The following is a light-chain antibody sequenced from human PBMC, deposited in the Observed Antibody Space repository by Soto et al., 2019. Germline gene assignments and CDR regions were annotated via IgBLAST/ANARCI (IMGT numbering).Light chain of an antibody. CDR3: AAWDDRTNGYWV. Sequence: QSVLTQPPSVSGTPGQRVSISCSGISSNIVTKTVNWYQQLPGTAPKLLIYSVNQRPSGVPDRFSGSKSGTSASLAISGLQSEDEAEYYCAAWDDRTNGYWVFGGGTQLTVL. CDR2: SVN. CDR1: SSNIVTKT. J-gene: IGLJ3*02. V-gene: IGLV1-44*01.